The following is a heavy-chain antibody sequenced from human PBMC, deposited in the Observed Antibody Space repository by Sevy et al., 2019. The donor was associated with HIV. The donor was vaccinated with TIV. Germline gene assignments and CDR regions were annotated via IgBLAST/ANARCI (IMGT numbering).Heavy chain of an antibody. CDR1: GGTFSSYA. CDR3: ARGVTMIRGGGYYFDY. J-gene: IGHJ4*02. Sequence: ASVKVSCKASGGTFSSYAIHWVRQAPGQGLEWMGGIIPIFGTTNYAQKFQGRVTITADESTITSNMELSSLRSEDTAVYYCARGVTMIRGGGYYFDYWGQGTLVTVSS. D-gene: IGHD3-22*01. CDR2: IIPIFGTT. V-gene: IGHV1-69*13.